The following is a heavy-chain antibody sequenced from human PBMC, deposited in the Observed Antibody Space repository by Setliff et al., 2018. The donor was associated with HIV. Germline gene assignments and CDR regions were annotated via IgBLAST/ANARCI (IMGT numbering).Heavy chain of an antibody. CDR2: IYYSGST. D-gene: IGHD5-18*01. J-gene: IGHJ4*02. CDR1: GYSISSGHY. CDR3: ARVPRQLLKGAAAYFDY. V-gene: IGHV4-61*01. Sequence: SETLSLTCAVSGYSISSGHYWSWIREPPGKGLEWIGYIYYSGSTNYNPSLKSRVTISVDTSKNQFSLRLSSVTAADAAVYYCARVPRQLLKGAAAYFDYWGQGILVTVSS.